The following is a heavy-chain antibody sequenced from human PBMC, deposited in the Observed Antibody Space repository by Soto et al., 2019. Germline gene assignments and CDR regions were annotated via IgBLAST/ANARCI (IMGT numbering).Heavy chain of an antibody. CDR2: IYYSGGT. CDR3: ARGKQTSSWWFGELLGWFDP. D-gene: IGHD3-10*01. J-gene: IGHJ5*02. CDR1: GGSISSGDSY. Sequence: SETLSLTCTVSGGSISSGDSYWSWIRQPPGKGLEWIGYIYYSGGTYYNPSLKSRVTISLDTSKNQFSLKLSSVTAADTAVYYCARGKQTSSWWFGELLGWFDPWGQGTLVTVSS. V-gene: IGHV4-30-4*01.